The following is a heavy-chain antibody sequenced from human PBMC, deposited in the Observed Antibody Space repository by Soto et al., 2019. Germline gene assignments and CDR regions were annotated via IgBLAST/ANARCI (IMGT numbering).Heavy chain of an antibody. CDR3: ARGRVTTYLTPFDY. Sequence: QVQLVQSGAEVKKPGSSVKLSCKVSGGTFISYAISWVRQAPGRGLEWMGGIIPVFGTANYTQQFQGRVTITADESTSTAYMELSSLRSEDTALYYCARGRVTTYLTPFDYGGQGSLVTVSS. V-gene: IGHV1-69*01. CDR1: GGTFISYA. J-gene: IGHJ4*02. D-gene: IGHD4-17*01. CDR2: IIPVFGTA.